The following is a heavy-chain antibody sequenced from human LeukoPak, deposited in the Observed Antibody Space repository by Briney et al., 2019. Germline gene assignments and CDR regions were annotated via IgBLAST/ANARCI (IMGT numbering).Heavy chain of an antibody. CDR1: GGTFSSSA. J-gene: IGHJ4*02. D-gene: IGHD6-13*01. V-gene: IGHV1-69*13. CDR3: ARDQQTGSAAGRCDY. CDR2: IIPIFGTA. Sequence: ASVKVSCKASGGTFSSSAISRVRQAPGQGLEWMGGIIPIFGTANYAQKFQGRVTITADESTSTAYMELSSLRSEDTAVYYCARDQQTGSAAGRCDYWGQGTLVTVSS.